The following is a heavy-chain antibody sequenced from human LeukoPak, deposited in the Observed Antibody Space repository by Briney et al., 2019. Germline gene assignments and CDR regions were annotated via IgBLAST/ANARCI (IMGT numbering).Heavy chain of an antibody. CDR3: AKDPPLSSGCSSRGAFDI. V-gene: IGHV3-23*01. Sequence: GGSLRLSCAASGFTFSSYAMSWVRQAPGKGLEWVSAISGSGGSTYYADSVKGRFTISRDNSKNTLYLQMNSLRAEDTAVYYCAKDPPLSSGCSSRGAFDIWGQGTMVTVSS. CDR1: GFTFSSYA. J-gene: IGHJ3*02. D-gene: IGHD6-13*01. CDR2: ISGSGGST.